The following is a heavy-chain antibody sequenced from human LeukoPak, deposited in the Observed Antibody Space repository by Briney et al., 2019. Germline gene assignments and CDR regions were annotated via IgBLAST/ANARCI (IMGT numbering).Heavy chain of an antibody. J-gene: IGHJ4*02. V-gene: IGHV4-34*01. Sequence: SETLSLTCAVYGGSFSGYYWSWIRQPPGTGLEWIGEINHSGSTNYNPSLKSRVTISVDTSKNQFSLKLSSVTAADTAVYYCASNGDDFWSGYSDYWGQGTLVTVSS. CDR3: ASNGDDFWSGYSDY. CDR2: INHSGST. CDR1: GGSFSGYY. D-gene: IGHD3-3*01.